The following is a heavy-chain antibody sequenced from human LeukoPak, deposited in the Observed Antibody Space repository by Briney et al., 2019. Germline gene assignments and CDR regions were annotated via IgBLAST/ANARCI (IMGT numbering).Heavy chain of an antibody. V-gene: IGHV4-39*01. CDR2: IYYSGTT. J-gene: IGHJ4*02. Sequence: SETLSLTCTVSGGSISSTSSYWGWIRQPPGKGLEWIGSIYYSGTTYYNPSLKSRVTISVETSKNQFSLRLCSVTAADTAVYYCARYYYDSSGYYYPVDYWGQGTLVTVSS. D-gene: IGHD3-22*01. CDR3: ARYYYDSSGYYYPVDY. CDR1: GGSISSTSSY.